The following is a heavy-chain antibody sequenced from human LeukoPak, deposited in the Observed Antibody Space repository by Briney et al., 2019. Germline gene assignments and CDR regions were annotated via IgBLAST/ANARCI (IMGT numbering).Heavy chain of an antibody. Sequence: SETLSLTCTVSGGSIINSDSYWTWIRQPAGKGLEWIGRIYTTGSPNYSPSLKSRVTISLDTSTNQFSLKLTSVSAADTAVYYCARDRGITTARGVPSWFDPWGQGTLVTVSS. D-gene: IGHD3-10*01. CDR2: IYTTGSP. J-gene: IGHJ5*02. CDR3: ARDRGITTARGVPSWFDP. CDR1: GGSIINSDSY. V-gene: IGHV4-61*02.